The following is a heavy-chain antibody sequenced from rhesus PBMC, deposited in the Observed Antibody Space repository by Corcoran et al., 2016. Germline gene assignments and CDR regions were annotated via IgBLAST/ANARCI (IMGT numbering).Heavy chain of an antibody. D-gene: IGHD6-31*01. CDR1: GGSISSSY. Sequence: QLQLQESGPGLVKPSETLSVTCAVSGGSISSSYWSWIRQAPGKGLEWIGYIYGIGRCPNSNPSLKCRFTLSVDTSRNQLSLKLSSVTAADTAVYYCASDRLAAAGSFDYWGQGVLVTVSS. CDR3: ASDRLAAAGSFDY. CDR2: IYGIGRCP. J-gene: IGHJ4*01. V-gene: IGHV4-169*02.